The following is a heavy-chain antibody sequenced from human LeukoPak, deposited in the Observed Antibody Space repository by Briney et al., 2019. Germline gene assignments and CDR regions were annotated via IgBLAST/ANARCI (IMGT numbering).Heavy chain of an antibody. CDR3: AKDRPHYYGSNGHYYKLNGDC. V-gene: IGHV3-23*01. D-gene: IGHD3-22*01. J-gene: IGHJ4*02. Sequence: PGGSLRLSCAASGFTFSSYAMSWVRQAPGKGLEWVSSITSSGAATYYADSVKGRFTISRDNSDNTLYLQMNSLRAEDTAVYYCAKDRPHYYGSNGHYYKLNGDCWGQGTLATVSS. CDR1: GFTFSSYA. CDR2: ITSSGAAT.